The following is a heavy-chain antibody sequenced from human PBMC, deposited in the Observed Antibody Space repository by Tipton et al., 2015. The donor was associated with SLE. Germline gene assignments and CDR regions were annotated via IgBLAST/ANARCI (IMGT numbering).Heavy chain of an antibody. V-gene: IGHV1-18*01. CDR1: GYTFNSYG. CDR3: ARAAYSGNYYPDS. CDR2: ISPYNGDT. J-gene: IGHJ4*02. Sequence: QSGAEVKKPGAAVKVSCKASGYTFNSYGISWVRQAPGQGLEWMGWISPYNGDTNYAQHLQGRVTMTTDTSTSTAFMELRSLRSDDTAVYYCARAAYSGNYYPDSWGQGTLVSVSS. D-gene: IGHD1-26*01.